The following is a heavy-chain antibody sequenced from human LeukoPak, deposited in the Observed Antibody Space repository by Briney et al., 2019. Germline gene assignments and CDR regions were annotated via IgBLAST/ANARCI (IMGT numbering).Heavy chain of an antibody. V-gene: IGHV3-7*05. J-gene: IGHJ4*02. D-gene: IGHD1-1*01. Sequence: GGSLRLSCAASGFTFSISWMTWGRQAPGKGLEWVAHIKDDGTEDYYVDSVKGRFTISRDNAKNSLYLQVNSLRAEDTAVYYCAKWNDGWEFYNWGQGTLVSVSS. CDR2: IKDDGTED. CDR3: AKWNDGWEFYN. CDR1: GFTFSISW.